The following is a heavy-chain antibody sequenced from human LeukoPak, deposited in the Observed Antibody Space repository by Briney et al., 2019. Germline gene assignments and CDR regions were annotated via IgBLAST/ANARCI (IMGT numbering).Heavy chain of an antibody. J-gene: IGHJ6*02. V-gene: IGHV3-23*01. D-gene: IGHD3-10*01. CDR3: AKGLSSSVRYYGMDV. Sequence: PGGSLRLSCAVSGFTFSSYAMSWVRRAPGKGLEWVSAISGDGVSTYHADSVKGRFAISRDNSKDTLYLQMNSLRAEDTAVYYCAKGLSSSVRYYGMDVWGQGTTVTVSS. CDR2: ISGDGVST. CDR1: GFTFSSYA.